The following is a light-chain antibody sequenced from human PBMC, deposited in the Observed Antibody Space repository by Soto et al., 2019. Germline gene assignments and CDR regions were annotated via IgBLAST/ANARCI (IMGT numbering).Light chain of an antibody. Sequence: EIVLTQSPATLSLSPGERATLACRASQSVSSYLAWYQQKPGQAPRLLIYDASNRATGIPARFSGSGSGTDFTLTISSLEPEDFAVYYCQQRSNPITFGQGKRLEIK. CDR3: QQRSNPIT. J-gene: IGKJ5*01. CDR2: DAS. CDR1: QSVSSY. V-gene: IGKV3-11*01.